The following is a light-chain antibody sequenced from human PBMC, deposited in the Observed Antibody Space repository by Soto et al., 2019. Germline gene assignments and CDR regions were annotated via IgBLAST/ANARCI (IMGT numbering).Light chain of an antibody. Sequence: IVRTQSPATLSLSPGERATLSCRASQSVATNLAWYQQKPGQAPRLLIYDASTRATGVPARFSGSGSGTGFTLTISSLQSEDFAVYYCQHHNFWPSFGQGTNLEIK. CDR2: DAS. V-gene: IGKV3-15*01. CDR1: QSVATN. J-gene: IGKJ2*01. CDR3: QHHNFWPS.